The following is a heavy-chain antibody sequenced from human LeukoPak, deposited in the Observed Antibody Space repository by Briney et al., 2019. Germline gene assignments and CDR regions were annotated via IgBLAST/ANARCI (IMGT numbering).Heavy chain of an antibody. J-gene: IGHJ4*02. Sequence: PGGSLRLSCAASGFTFSSYGMHWVRQAPGKGLEWVAVISYDGSNKYYAESLKGRFTISRDNSKNTLFLQMNSLRAEDTAVYYCAKDRSSSGWYYFDYWGQGPLATVSS. CDR3: AKDRSSSGWYYFDY. CDR2: ISYDGSNK. V-gene: IGHV3-30*18. D-gene: IGHD6-19*01. CDR1: GFTFSSYG.